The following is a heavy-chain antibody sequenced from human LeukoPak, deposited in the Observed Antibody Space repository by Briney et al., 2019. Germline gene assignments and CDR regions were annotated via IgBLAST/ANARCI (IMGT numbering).Heavy chain of an antibody. V-gene: IGHV3-21*01. Sequence: PGGSLRLSCAASGFTFSSYSMNWVRQAPGKGLEWVSSISSSSSYIYYADSVKGRFTISRDNAKNSLYLQMNSLRAEDTAVYYCARESYYYDSSGYRKSYYYMEVWGKGATVTISS. CDR3: ARESYYYDSSGYRKSYYYMEV. D-gene: IGHD3-22*01. CDR2: ISSSSSYI. J-gene: IGHJ6*03. CDR1: GFTFSSYS.